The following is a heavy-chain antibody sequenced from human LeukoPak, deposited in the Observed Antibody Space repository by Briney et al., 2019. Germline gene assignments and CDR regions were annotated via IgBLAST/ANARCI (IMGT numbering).Heavy chain of an antibody. V-gene: IGHV4-59*01. CDR3: ARDTGKDCSSTSCYGNAFDI. CDR2: IYYSGST. D-gene: IGHD2-2*01. CDR1: GGSISSYY. Sequence: PSETLSHTCTVSGGSISSYYWSWIRQPPGKGLEWIGYIYYSGSTNYNPSLKSRVTISVDTSKNQFSLKLSSVTAADTAVYYCARDTGKDCSSTSCYGNAFDIWGQGTMVTVSS. J-gene: IGHJ3*02.